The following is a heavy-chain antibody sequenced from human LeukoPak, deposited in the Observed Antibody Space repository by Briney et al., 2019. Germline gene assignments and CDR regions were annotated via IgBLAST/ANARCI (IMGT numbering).Heavy chain of an antibody. CDR2: IGSSSSYT. CDR3: ARYSGYDTSGYYEYLDY. V-gene: IGHV3-11*03. D-gene: IGHD3-22*01. CDR1: GFTFSRYW. Sequence: GGSLRLSCAASGFTFSRYWMSWIRQAPGKGLEWLSDIGSSSSYTNYADSVKGRFTISRDNAKNSLYLQMNSLRAEDTAVYYCARYSGYDTSGYYEYLDYWGQGTLVTVSS. J-gene: IGHJ4*02.